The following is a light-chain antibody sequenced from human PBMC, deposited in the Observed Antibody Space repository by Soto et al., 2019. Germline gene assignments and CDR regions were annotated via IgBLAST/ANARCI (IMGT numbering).Light chain of an antibody. Sequence: DIHMTQSPSTLSASVGDRVTMTCRASQSISIWLAWYQQKPGRAPNLLIYGTSSLESGVQSRFSGSGSGTEFTLTISSLQPDDFATYYCQHYNDYSWTFGEGTKVEIK. CDR2: GTS. J-gene: IGKJ1*01. CDR1: QSISIW. V-gene: IGKV1-5*03. CDR3: QHYNDYSWT.